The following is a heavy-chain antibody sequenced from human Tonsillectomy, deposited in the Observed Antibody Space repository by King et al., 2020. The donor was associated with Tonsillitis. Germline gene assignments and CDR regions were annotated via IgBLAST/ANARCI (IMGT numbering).Heavy chain of an antibody. V-gene: IGHV4-39*01. CDR2: IYYSGST. Sequence: QLQGSGPGLVKPSETLSLTCTVSGGPISSSSYYLGWIRQPPGKGLEWIGSIYYSGSTYYNPSLKSRVTISVDTSKNQFSLKLNSVTAADTGGYYCARRGIAAAGDAFDIWGQGTMVTVSS. J-gene: IGHJ3*02. CDR1: GGPISSSSYY. CDR3: ARRGIAAAGDAFDI. D-gene: IGHD6-13*01.